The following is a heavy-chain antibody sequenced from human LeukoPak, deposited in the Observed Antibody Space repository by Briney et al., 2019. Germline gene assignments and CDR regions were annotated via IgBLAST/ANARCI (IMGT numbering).Heavy chain of an antibody. CDR1: GYTFTGYY. CDR2: INPNSGGT. Sequence: GASVKVSCKASGYTFTGYYMHWVRQAPGQGLEWMGRINPNSGGTNYAQKFQGRVTMTRDTSISTAYMELSRLRSDDTAVYYCARGRRSGWYVYFDYWGQGTLVTVSS. J-gene: IGHJ4*02. V-gene: IGHV1-2*06. D-gene: IGHD6-19*01. CDR3: ARGRRSGWYVYFDY.